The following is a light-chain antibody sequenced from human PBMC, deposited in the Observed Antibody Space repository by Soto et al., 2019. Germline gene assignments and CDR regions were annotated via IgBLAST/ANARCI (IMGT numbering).Light chain of an antibody. CDR1: SSDVGGYNY. Sequence: QSVLTQPPSASGSPGQSVTISCTGTSSDVGGYNYVSWYQQHPGKAPKLMIYEVSKRPSGVPDRFSGSKSGNTASLTVSGLQAEDEADYYCSSYAGSNLYVIGTGTKLTVL. V-gene: IGLV2-8*01. J-gene: IGLJ1*01. CDR3: SSYAGSNLYV. CDR2: EVS.